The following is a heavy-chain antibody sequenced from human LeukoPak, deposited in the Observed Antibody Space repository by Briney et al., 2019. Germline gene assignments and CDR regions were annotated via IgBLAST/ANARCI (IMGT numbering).Heavy chain of an antibody. J-gene: IGHJ5*02. D-gene: IGHD3-22*01. CDR3: AKDALRGYDSSGGWFDP. V-gene: IGHV3-30*18. CDR1: GFTFSSYG. CDR2: ISYDGSNK. Sequence: GGSLRLSCAASGFTFSSYGMHWVRQAPGKGLEWVGVISYDGSNKYYADSVKGRFTISRDNSKHTLYLQMNSLRAEDTAVYYCAKDALRGYDSSGGWFDPWGQGTLVTVSS.